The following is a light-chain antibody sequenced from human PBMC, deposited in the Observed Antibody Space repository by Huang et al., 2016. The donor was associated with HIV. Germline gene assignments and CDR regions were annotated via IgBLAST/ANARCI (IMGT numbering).Light chain of an antibody. CDR1: QDISSY. CDR2: AAS. CDR3: LQLKSYPGT. J-gene: IGKJ3*01. V-gene: IGKV1-9*01. Sequence: IQLTQSPSSLSASVGDRVTITCRVSQDISSYLAWYQQKPGKAPKLLIYAASTLESGVPSRFNGSGSGTEFTLTINDLQPEDFATYYCLQLKSYPGTFGPGTNVDV.